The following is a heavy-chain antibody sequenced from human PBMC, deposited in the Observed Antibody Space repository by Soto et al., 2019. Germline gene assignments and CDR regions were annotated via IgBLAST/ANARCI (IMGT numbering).Heavy chain of an antibody. CDR3: ARETFSQLSYYYYGMDV. CDR2: ISSSSSYI. J-gene: IGHJ6*02. CDR1: GFTFSSYS. V-gene: IGHV3-21*01. Sequence: GGSLRLSCAASGFTFSSYSMNWVRQAPGKGLEWVSSISSSSSYIYYADSVKGRFTISRDNAKNSLYLQMSSLRAEDTAVYYCARETFSQLSYYYYGMDVWGQGTTVTVSS. D-gene: IGHD1-1*01.